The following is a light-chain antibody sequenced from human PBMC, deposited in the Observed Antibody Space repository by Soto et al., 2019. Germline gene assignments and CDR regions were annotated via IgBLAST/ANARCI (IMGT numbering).Light chain of an antibody. Sequence: QSALTQPASVSASPGQSITISCTGTSSDVGNYNYVSWYQQHPGKAPKLMIHDVSNRPSGVSNRFSGSKSGNTASLTISGLQAEDEADYYCSSYTSSSTYVFGTGTKVTVL. CDR3: SSYTSSSTYV. CDR1: SSDVGNYNY. CDR2: DVS. J-gene: IGLJ1*01. V-gene: IGLV2-14*01.